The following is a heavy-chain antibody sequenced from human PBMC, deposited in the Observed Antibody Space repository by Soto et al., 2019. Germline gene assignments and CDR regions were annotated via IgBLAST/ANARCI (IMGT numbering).Heavy chain of an antibody. CDR2: IAGEGIST. V-gene: IGHV3-74*01. J-gene: IGHJ4*02. CDR1: GFTFSRYW. CDR3: IRDLRSGDF. Sequence: EVQLVESGGGLVQPGGSLRLSCAASGFTFSRYWMHWVRQDPGKGLVWVSRIAGEGISTNYADSVKGRFTASRDNAKNTVSLEMSSLRAEDTAVYYCIRDLRSGDFWGQGTLVTVSS. D-gene: IGHD6-19*01.